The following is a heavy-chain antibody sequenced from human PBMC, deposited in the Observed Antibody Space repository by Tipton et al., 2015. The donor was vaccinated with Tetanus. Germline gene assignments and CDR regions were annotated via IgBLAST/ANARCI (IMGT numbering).Heavy chain of an antibody. J-gene: IGHJ3*01. CDR2: IYYSGSS. D-gene: IGHD4-17*01. V-gene: IGHV4-39*01. CDR3: ARPSTTVTPRAFDV. CDR1: GASMSSSSYY. Sequence: TLSLTCTVSGASMSSSSYYWDWIRQPPGKGLEWIGSIYYSGSSYYNPSLESRVTISLDTSKNRFSLKLTSVTAADAAVYYCARPSTTVTPRAFDVWGQGTMVTVSS.